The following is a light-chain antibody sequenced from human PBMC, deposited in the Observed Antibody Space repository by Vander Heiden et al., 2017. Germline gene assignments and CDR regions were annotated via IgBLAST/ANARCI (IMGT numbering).Light chain of an antibody. CDR1: SSNIGAGH. CDR2: GTS. CDR3: ASWDDSLSVVL. V-gene: IGLV1-47*01. Sequence: QSVLTQPPSASGTPVQRVTIYCSGSSSNIGAGHVNWYQQLPGAAPKVLIYGTSQRPSGVTDRFSGSKSGTSATLAISGLRSDDEADYYCASWDDSLSVVLFGGGTRLTVL. J-gene: IGLJ3*02.